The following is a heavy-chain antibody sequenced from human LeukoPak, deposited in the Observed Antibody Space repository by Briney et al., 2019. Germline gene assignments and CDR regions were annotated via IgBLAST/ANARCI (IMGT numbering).Heavy chain of an antibody. J-gene: IGHJ4*02. CDR2: ISWNSGSI. D-gene: IGHD1-1*01. CDR3: AKGYSKDYDY. Sequence: PGRSLRLSCAASGFTFDDYATHWVRQAPGKGLEWVSGISWNSGSIGYADSVKGRFTISRDNAKNSLYLQMNSLRAEDTALYYCAKGYSKDYDYWGQGTLVTVSS. CDR1: GFTFDDYA. V-gene: IGHV3-9*01.